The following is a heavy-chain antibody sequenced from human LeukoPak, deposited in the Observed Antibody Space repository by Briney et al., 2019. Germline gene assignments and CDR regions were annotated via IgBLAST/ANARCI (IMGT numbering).Heavy chain of an antibody. V-gene: IGHV5-51*01. J-gene: IGHJ6*02. D-gene: IGHD3-10*01. CDR3: ARRVITMVRGVRTDYGMDV. CDR2: IYPGDSDT. Sequence: GESLKISCKGSGYSFTSYWIGWVRQMPGKGLEWMGIIYPGDSDTRYSPSFQGQVTISADKSISTAYLQWSSLKASDTAMCYCARRVITMVRGVRTDYGMDVWGQGTTVTVSS. CDR1: GYSFTSYW.